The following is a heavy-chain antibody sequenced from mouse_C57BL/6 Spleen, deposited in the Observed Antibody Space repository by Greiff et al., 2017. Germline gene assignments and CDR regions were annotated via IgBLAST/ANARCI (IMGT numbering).Heavy chain of an antibody. V-gene: IGHV1-64*01. Sequence: QVQLQQSGAELVKPGDSVKLSCKASGYTFTSYWMHWVKQSPGQGLEWIGMIHANSGSNNYNEKFKSKATLTVDNSSSTAYMQLSSLTSDDSAVDYCASLTGLYYYAMDYWGQGTSLTVSS. CDR3: ASLTGLYYYAMDY. D-gene: IGHD4-1*01. CDR1: GYTFTSYW. J-gene: IGHJ4*01. CDR2: IHANSGSN.